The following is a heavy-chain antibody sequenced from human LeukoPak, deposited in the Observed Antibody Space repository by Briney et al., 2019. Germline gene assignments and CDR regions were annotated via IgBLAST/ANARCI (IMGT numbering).Heavy chain of an antibody. CDR3: ARPLVRGVNSYYFYVDV. D-gene: IGHD3-10*01. CDR2: IYYSGST. V-gene: IGHV4-59*01. J-gene: IGHJ6*03. Sequence: SETLSLTCTVSGGSISTYWSWIRQPPGQGLEWIGHIYYSGSTNYSPSLKSRVTMSVDTPKNQFSLRLSSVTAADTAVYYCARPLVRGVNSYYFYVDVWGKGATVTISS. CDR1: GGSISTY.